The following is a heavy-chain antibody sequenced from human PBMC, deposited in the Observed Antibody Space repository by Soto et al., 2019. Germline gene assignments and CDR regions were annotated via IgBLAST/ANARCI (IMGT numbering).Heavy chain of an antibody. D-gene: IGHD1-26*01. CDR1: GFSFNAFA. V-gene: IGHV3-23*03. CDR3: ARMGQFSTSLYYYAS. J-gene: IGHJ1*01. CDR2: VFSAGSVT. Sequence: GGSMRLSCVASGFSFNAFAMSWVRQAPGARLEWVAVVFSAGSVTYYADSVGGRFTVSRDNLKNTVFLQMNSLSADDSAIYYCARMGQFSTSLYYYASWSPGTLVPVSS.